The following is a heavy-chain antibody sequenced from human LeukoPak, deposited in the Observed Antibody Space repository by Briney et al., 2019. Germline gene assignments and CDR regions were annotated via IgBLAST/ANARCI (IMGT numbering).Heavy chain of an antibody. CDR2: ISAYNGNT. J-gene: IGHJ3*02. D-gene: IGHD3-16*02. V-gene: IGHV1-18*01. CDR3: ARDYDYVWESYRSAGSDAFDI. CDR1: GYTFTSYG. Sequence: ASVKVSCKASGYTFTSYGISWVRQAPGQGLEWMGWISAYNGNTNYAQKLQGRVTMTTDTSTSTAYMELRSLRSDDTAVYYCARDYDYVWESYRSAGSDAFDIWGQGTMVTVSS.